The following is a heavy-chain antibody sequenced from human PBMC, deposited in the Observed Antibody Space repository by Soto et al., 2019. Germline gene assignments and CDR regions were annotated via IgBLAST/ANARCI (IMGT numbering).Heavy chain of an antibody. CDR3: ARPPSDSSGWLIY. J-gene: IGHJ4*02. D-gene: IGHD6-19*01. CDR1: GYAFTSYA. Sequence: GASVKVSSKASGYAFTSYAMQWVRHAPGQRLEWMGWINAGNGNTKYSQKFQGRVTITRDTSASTAYMELSSLRSEDTAVYYCARPPSDSSGWLIYWGQGTLVTVSS. V-gene: IGHV1-3*01. CDR2: INAGNGNT.